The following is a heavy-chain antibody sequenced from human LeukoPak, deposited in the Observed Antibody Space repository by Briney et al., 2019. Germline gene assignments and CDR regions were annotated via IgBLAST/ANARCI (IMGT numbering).Heavy chain of an antibody. CDR3: ARDFEWSFDY. D-gene: IGHD3-3*01. Sequence: GGSRRLSCAASGFTFSYHGMHWVRQAPGKGLEWVAFIRSDGSDKYYADSVKGRFTISRDSSKNTLFLQMNSLRPEDTAVYFCARDFEWSFDYWGQGTLVTVSS. V-gene: IGHV3-30*02. CDR2: IRSDGSDK. CDR1: GFTFSYHG. J-gene: IGHJ4*02.